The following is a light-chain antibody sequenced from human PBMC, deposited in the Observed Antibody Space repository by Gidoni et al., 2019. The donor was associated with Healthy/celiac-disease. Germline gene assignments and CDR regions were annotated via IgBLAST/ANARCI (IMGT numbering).Light chain of an antibody. Sequence: DIQMTQSPSSLSASVGDRVTITCRASQSISSYLNWYQQKPGKAPKLLIYAASSLQSWVPSRFSGSGSGTDFPLTISSLQPEDFATYYCQQSYSTAWTFGQGTKVEIK. CDR2: AAS. CDR1: QSISSY. J-gene: IGKJ1*01. V-gene: IGKV1-39*01. CDR3: QQSYSTAWT.